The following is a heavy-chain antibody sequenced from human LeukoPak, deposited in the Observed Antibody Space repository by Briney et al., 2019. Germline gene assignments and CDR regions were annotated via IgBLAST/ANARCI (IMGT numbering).Heavy chain of an antibody. V-gene: IGHV3-23*01. Sequence: GGSLRLSCAASGFTFSSYAMSWVRQAPGKGLEWVSAISGSGGSTYYADSVKGRFTISRDNSKNTLYLQMNSLRAEDTAVYYCTKDMVLLTMVRGDFDYWGQGTLVTVSS. J-gene: IGHJ4*02. D-gene: IGHD3-10*01. CDR3: TKDMVLLTMVRGDFDY. CDR2: ISGSGGST. CDR1: GFTFSSYA.